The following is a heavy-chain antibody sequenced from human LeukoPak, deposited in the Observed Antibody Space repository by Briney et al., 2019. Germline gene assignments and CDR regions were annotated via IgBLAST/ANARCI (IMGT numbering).Heavy chain of an antibody. V-gene: IGHV3-30*04. J-gene: IGHJ4*02. CDR3: ARAGSLIRVYDSSGSPSGVPSQADY. D-gene: IGHD3-22*01. Sequence: GGSLRLSCAASGFTFSSYAMHWVRQAPGKGLEWVAVISYDGSNKYYADSVKGRFTISRDNSKNTLYLQMNSLRAEDTAVYYCARAGSLIRVYDSSGSPSGVPSQADYWGQGTLVTVSS. CDR1: GFTFSSYA. CDR2: ISYDGSNK.